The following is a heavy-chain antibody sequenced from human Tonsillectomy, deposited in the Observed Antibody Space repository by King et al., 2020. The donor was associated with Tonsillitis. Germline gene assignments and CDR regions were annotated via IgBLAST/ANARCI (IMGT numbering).Heavy chain of an antibody. CDR3: AGYYDSSGYLIDAFDI. D-gene: IGHD3-22*01. CDR2: ISSSGSTI. Sequence: QLVQSGGGLVQPGGSLRLSCAASGFTFSSYSMNWVRQAPGKGLEWVSYISSSGSTIYYADSVKGRFTISRDNAKNSLYLQMNSLRAEDTAVYYCAGYYDSSGYLIDAFDIWGQGTMVTVSS. V-gene: IGHV3-48*01. J-gene: IGHJ3*02. CDR1: GFTFSSYS.